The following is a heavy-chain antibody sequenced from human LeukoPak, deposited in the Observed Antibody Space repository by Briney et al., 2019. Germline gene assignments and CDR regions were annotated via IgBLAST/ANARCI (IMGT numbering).Heavy chain of an antibody. CDR2: IWYDGSNK. D-gene: IGHD6-13*01. J-gene: IGHJ3*02. CDR3: ARDFSWYHAFDI. CDR1: GFTFSSYG. Sequence: GGSLRLSCAASGFTFSSYGMYWVRQAPGKGLEGVAVIWYDGSNKYYADSVKGRFTISRDNSKNTLYLQMNSLRAEDTAVYYCARDFSWYHAFDIWGQGTMVTVSS. V-gene: IGHV3-33*01.